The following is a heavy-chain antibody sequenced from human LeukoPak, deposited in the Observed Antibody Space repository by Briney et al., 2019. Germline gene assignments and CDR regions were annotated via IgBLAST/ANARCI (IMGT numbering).Heavy chain of an antibody. D-gene: IGHD6-19*01. V-gene: IGHV1-2*02. CDR3: ARAIRSSGLYYFDY. Sequence: ASVKVSCKASGYTFTGYYMHWVRQAPGQGLEWMGWINPNSGGTNYAQKFQGRVTMTRDTSISTAYMELSRLRSDDTAVYYCARAIRSSGLYYFDYWGQGTLVTVSS. CDR1: GYTFTGYY. CDR2: INPNSGGT. J-gene: IGHJ4*02.